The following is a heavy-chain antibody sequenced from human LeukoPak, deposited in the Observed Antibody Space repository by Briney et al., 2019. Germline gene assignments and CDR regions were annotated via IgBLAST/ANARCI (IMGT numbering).Heavy chain of an antibody. CDR2: ISAYNGNT. CDR1: GYTFIRYG. Sequence: ASVKASCKASGYTFIRYGISWVRQAPGQGLEWMGWISAYNGNTKNVQRVQDRVTMTTDTSTSTAYMELSSLRSEDTAVYYCAAKRPLRWDTATDTPLDYWGQGTLVTVSS. V-gene: IGHV1-18*01. D-gene: IGHD4-23*01. CDR3: AAKRPLRWDTATDTPLDY. J-gene: IGHJ4*02.